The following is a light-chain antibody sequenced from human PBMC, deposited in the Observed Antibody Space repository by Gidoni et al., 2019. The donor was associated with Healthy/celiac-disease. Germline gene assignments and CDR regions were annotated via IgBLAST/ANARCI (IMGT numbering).Light chain of an antibody. Sequence: EIVLTQSPGTLSLFPGERATLPCRAIQSVSSSYLAWYQQKPGQAPRLLIYGASSRATGIPDRFSGSGSGTDFTLTISRLEPEDFAVYYCQQYGSSTETFGQGTKVEIK. V-gene: IGKV3-20*01. CDR3: QQYGSSTET. CDR2: GAS. J-gene: IGKJ1*01. CDR1: QSVSSSY.